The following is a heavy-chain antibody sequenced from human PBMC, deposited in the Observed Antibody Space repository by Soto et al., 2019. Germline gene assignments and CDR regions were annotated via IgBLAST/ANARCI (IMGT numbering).Heavy chain of an antibody. CDR2: IKQDGSEK. CDR1: GFTFSSYW. J-gene: IGHJ3*02. D-gene: IGHD6-13*01. CDR3: ARDQSAAAVPLDAFDI. V-gene: IGHV3-7*01. Sequence: SGGSLRLSCAASGFTFSSYWMSWVRQAPGKGLEWVANIKQDGSEKYYVDSVKGRFTISRDNAKNSLYLQMNSLRAEDTAVYYCARDQSAAAVPLDAFDIWGQGTMVTVSS.